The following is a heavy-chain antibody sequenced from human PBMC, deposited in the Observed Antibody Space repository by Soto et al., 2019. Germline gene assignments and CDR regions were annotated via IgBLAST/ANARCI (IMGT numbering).Heavy chain of an antibody. CDR1: VYTFTTYD. V-gene: IGHV1-8*01. D-gene: IGHD6-13*01. CDR3: ARVRQQKHEHDY. J-gene: IGHJ4*02. CDR2: MNPDSGNT. Sequence: ASVNVSCTTSVYTFTTYDVNLVRQATGQGLEWMGWMNPDSGNTGYLQKFQGRVTMTRNVSISTAYMELSSLTSDDTVVYYCARVRQQKHEHDYWGQGTLVTVSS.